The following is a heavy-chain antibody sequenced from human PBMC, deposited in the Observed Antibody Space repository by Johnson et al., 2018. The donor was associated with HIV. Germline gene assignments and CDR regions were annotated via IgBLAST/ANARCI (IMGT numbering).Heavy chain of an antibody. CDR3: ARDGRGLDAFDI. Sequence: VQLVESGGGVVQPGGSLRLSCAASGFTFSSSWMHWVCQAPEKGLEWISYISGSGSTIYYADSVKGRFTIYRDTAKNSLYLQMNSLRDVDTAVYSCARDGRGLDAFDIWGQGTMVTGSS. CDR1: GFTFSSSW. J-gene: IGHJ3*02. D-gene: IGHD3/OR15-3a*01. V-gene: IGHV3-48*02. CDR2: ISGSGSTI.